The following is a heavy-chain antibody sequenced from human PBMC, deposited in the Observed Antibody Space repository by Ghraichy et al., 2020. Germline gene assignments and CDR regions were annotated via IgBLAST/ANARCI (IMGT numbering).Heavy chain of an antibody. J-gene: IGHJ5*02. Sequence: ASVKVSCKASGYTFTSYGISWVRQAPGQGLEWMGWISAYNGNTNYAQKLQGRVTMTTDTSTSTAYMELRSLRSDDTAVYYCARTTPPTVTTFPPGNNWFDPWGQGTLVTVSS. CDR3: ARTTPPTVTTFPPGNNWFDP. V-gene: IGHV1-18*04. D-gene: IGHD4-17*01. CDR1: GYTFTSYG. CDR2: ISAYNGNT.